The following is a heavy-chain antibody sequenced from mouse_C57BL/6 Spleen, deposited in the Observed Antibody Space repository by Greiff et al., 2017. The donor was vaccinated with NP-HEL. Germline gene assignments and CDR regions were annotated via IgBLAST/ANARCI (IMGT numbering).Heavy chain of an antibody. CDR2: ISDGGSYT. CDR3: AREGSAYYFDY. J-gene: IGHJ2*01. Sequence: EVMLVESGGGLVKPGGSLKLSCAASGFTFSSYAMSWVRQTPEKRLEWVATISDGGSYTYYPDNVKGRFTISRDTAKNNLYLQMSHLKSEDTAMYYGAREGSAYYFDYWGQGTTLTVSS. V-gene: IGHV5-4*01. CDR1: GFTFSSYA.